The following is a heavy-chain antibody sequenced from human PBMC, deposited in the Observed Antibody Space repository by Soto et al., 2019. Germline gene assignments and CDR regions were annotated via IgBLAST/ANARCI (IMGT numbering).Heavy chain of an antibody. Sequence: PGGSLRLSCAASGFTFSSYAMSWVRQAPGKGLEWVSAISGSGGSTYYADSVKGRFTISRDNSKNTLYLQMNSLRAEDTAVYYFAKTIWPSGSYLQGWFFDYWGQGTLVTVSS. J-gene: IGHJ4*02. CDR2: ISGSGGST. CDR1: GFTFSSYA. D-gene: IGHD1-26*01. V-gene: IGHV3-23*01. CDR3: AKTIWPSGSYLQGWFFDY.